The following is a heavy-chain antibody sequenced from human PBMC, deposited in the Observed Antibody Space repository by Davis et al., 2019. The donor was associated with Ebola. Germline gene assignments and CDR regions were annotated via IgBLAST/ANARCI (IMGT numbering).Heavy chain of an antibody. CDR1: GGSISSPF. Sequence: PSETLSLTCLVSGGSISSPFWTWIRQSPGKGLEWIGYIHSSGNTNYNPSFKSRVTVSLDASKSQSSLKLSSVTAADTAVYFCARDQSPFDAFDIWGQGTMVTVSS. CDR3: ARDQSPFDAFDI. CDR2: IHSSGNT. V-gene: IGHV4-59*11. J-gene: IGHJ3*02.